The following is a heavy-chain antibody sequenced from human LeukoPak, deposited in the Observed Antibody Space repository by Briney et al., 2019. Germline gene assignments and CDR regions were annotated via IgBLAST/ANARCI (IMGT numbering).Heavy chain of an antibody. Sequence: GASVKVSCKGSGYRFTDSYMHWVRQAPGQGFEWMGWINPSTGDTKYAKMFQGRVTLTTGASINTAYMELSGLRPADTAVYFCVSAYDQWGQGTLVTVSS. CDR3: VSAYDQ. J-gene: IGHJ5*02. CDR1: GYRFTDSY. CDR2: INPSTGDT. V-gene: IGHV1-2*02.